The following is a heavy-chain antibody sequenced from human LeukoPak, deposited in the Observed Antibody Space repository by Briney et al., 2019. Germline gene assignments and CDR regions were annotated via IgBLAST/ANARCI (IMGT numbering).Heavy chain of an antibody. D-gene: IGHD6-13*01. CDR3: ARVTGYVMEDYFDY. CDR2: INYSGSTGRT. J-gene: IGHJ4*02. V-gene: IGHV4-39*07. Sequence: PSETLSLTCSVSGESISHSTYYWGWIRQPPGKGLEWIGSINYSGSTGRTYYNPSLKSRLTILGDTSKNQFSLRLSSVTAADTAVYYCARVTGYVMEDYFDYWGQGTLVTVSS. CDR1: GESISHSTYY.